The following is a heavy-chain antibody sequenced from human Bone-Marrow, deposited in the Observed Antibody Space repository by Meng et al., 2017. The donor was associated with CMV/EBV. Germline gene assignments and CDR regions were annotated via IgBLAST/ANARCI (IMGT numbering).Heavy chain of an antibody. CDR2: ISYDGSNK. J-gene: IGHJ4*02. D-gene: IGHD5-18*01. CDR3: ARDGNRIQLWTGGFDY. Sequence: GGSLRLSCAASGFTFSSYAMHWVRQAPGKGLEWVAVISYDGSNKYYADSVKGRFTISRDNSKNTLYLQMNSLRAEDTAVYYCARDGNRIQLWTGGFDYWGQGKLVTVDS. CDR1: GFTFSSYA. V-gene: IGHV3-30-3*01.